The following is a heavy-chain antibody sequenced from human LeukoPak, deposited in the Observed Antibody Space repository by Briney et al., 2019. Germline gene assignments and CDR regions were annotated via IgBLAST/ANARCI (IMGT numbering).Heavy chain of an antibody. Sequence: SETLSLTCTVSGYSLTSGYYWSWIRQPPGKGLERIGYIYYSGSTNYNPSLKSRVTITVDTSKNQFSLKLSSVTAADTAVYYCARDRGWGLSLAYWGQGALVTVSS. J-gene: IGHJ4*02. CDR2: IYYSGST. V-gene: IGHV4-61*01. D-gene: IGHD3-16*02. CDR1: GYSLTSGYY. CDR3: ARDRGWGLSLAY.